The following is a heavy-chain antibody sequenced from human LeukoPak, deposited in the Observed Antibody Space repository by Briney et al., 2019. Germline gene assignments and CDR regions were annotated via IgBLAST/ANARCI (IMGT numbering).Heavy chain of an antibody. CDR2: IRSKANSYAT. V-gene: IGHV3-73*01. J-gene: IGHJ4*02. CDR1: GFTFSGSA. CDR3: TSGYSSGWYESGTYYFDY. Sequence: TGGPLKLSCAASGFTFSGSAMHWVRQASGKGLEWVGRIRSKANSYATAYAASVKGRFTISRDDSKNMAYLQMNSLKTEDTAVYYCTSGYSSGWYESGTYYFDYWGQGTLVTVSS. D-gene: IGHD6-19*01.